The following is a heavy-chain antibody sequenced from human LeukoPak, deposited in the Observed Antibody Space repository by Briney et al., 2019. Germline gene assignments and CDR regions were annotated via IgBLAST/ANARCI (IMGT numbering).Heavy chain of an antibody. CDR1: GFAFSSYD. CDR3: ARDYYDSSGYSD. V-gene: IGHV3-23*01. J-gene: IGHJ4*02. CDR2: ISGSGDRT. Sequence: GGSLRLSCAASGFAFSSYDMSWVRQAPGKGLEWVSAISGSGDRTFYRDSVKGRFTISRDNSKNTLYLQMNSLRAEDTAVYYCARDYYDSSGYSDWGQGTLVTVSS. D-gene: IGHD3-22*01.